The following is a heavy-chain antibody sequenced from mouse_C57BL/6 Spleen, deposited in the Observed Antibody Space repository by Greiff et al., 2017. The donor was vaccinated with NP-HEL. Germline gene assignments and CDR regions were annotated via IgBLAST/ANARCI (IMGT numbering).Heavy chain of an antibody. D-gene: IGHD2-2*01. V-gene: IGHV1-81*01. J-gene: IGHJ4*01. CDR1: GYTFTSYG. CDR2: IYPRSGNT. Sequence: QVQLKESGAELARPGASVKLSCKASGYTFTSYGISWVKQRTGQGLEWIGEIYPRSGNTYYNEKFKGKATLTADKSSSTAYMELRSLTSEDSAVYFCARGGHGYDGVYYAMDYWGQGTSVTVSS. CDR3: ARGGHGYDGVYYAMDY.